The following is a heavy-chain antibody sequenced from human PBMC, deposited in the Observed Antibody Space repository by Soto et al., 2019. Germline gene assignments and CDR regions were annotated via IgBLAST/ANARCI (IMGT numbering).Heavy chain of an antibody. V-gene: IGHV1-3*01. D-gene: IGHD3-22*01. CDR1: GYTFTSYA. CDR2: INAGNGNT. CDR3: ARGYESSGYPGY. J-gene: IGHJ4*02. Sequence: ASVKVSCKASGYTFTSYAMHWVRQAPGQRLEWMGWINAGNGNTKYSQKFQGRVTITRDTSASTAYMELSSLRSEDTAVYYCARGYESSGYPGYWGQGTLVTVSS.